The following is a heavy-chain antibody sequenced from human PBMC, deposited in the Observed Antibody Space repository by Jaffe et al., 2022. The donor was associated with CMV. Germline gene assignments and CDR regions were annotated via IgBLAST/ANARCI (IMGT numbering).Heavy chain of an antibody. D-gene: IGHD3-16*01. V-gene: IGHV4-39*01. CDR2: IFYSGNT. J-gene: IGHJ6*03. CDR1: GGSIGTGSFY. CDR3: ARHRGSGGRYYMDV. Sequence: QMQLQESGPGLVKPSETLSLTCNVSGGSIGTGSFYWGWIRQPPGTGLQWIGSIFYSGNTYYNPSLKSRVAMSVDTSKSQFSLKLSSVSAADSAVYYCARHRGSGGRYYMDVWGKGTTVTVSS.